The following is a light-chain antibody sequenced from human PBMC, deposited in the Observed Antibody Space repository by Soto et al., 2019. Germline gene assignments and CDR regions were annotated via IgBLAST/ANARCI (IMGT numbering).Light chain of an antibody. CDR3: AAWDDSLNGWV. CDR1: SSNIGSNT. Sequence: QSVLTQPPSASGTPEQRVTISCSGSSSNIGSNTVSWYQQLPGTAPKLLIYGNSQRPSGVPDRFSGSKSGTSAALAISGVQSEDEDDDYCAAWDDSLNGWVFGGGTQVTVL. J-gene: IGLJ3*02. V-gene: IGLV1-44*01. CDR2: GNS.